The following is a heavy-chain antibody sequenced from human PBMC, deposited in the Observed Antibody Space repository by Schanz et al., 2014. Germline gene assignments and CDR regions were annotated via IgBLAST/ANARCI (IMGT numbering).Heavy chain of an antibody. V-gene: IGHV1-8*02. CDR2: MNSKTGNT. CDR1: GGTFSSYD. CDR3: TKGRTFGR. Sequence: QVQLVHSGAEVMKPGSSVKVSCKASGGTFSSYDINWVRQATGQGLEWMGWMNSKTGNTGYAQRFQGRVTMTRNTSITTAYLELSSLRSGDTAVYYCTKGRTFGRWGQGTLVTVSS. D-gene: IGHD3-16*01. J-gene: IGHJ4*02.